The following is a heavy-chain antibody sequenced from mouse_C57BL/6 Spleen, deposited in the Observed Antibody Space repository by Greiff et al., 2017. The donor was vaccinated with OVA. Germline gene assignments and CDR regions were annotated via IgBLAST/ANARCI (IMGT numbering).Heavy chain of an antibody. CDR2: IDPEDGET. V-gene: IGHV14-2*01. Sequence: EVKLVESGAELVKPGASVKLSCTASGFNIKDYYMHWVKQRTEQGLEWIGRIDPEDGETKYAPKFQGKATITADTSSNTAYLQLSSLTSEDSAVYYCASLLRGDFDVWGTGTTVTVSS. D-gene: IGHD2-4*01. J-gene: IGHJ1*03. CDR3: ASLLRGDFDV. CDR1: GFNIKDYY.